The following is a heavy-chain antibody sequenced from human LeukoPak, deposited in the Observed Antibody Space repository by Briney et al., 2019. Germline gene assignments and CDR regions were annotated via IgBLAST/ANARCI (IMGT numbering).Heavy chain of an antibody. Sequence: SETLSLTCTVYGGSFTDYFWTWIRQSPGKGLEWIGEINDYTGDTNYKQSLNSRVSISLEKSKNQFSLELRSVTAADTAVYYCARGRIVVVHSFSYGMDVWGQGTTVTVSS. D-gene: IGHD2-21*01. CDR1: GGSFTDYF. CDR3: ARGRIVVVHSFSYGMDV. J-gene: IGHJ6*02. V-gene: IGHV4-34*01. CDR2: INDYTGDT.